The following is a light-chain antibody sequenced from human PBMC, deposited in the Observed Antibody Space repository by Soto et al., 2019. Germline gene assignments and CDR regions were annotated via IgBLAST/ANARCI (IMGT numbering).Light chain of an antibody. CDR2: AAS. J-gene: IGKJ3*01. CDR1: QGIRND. CDR3: LQQYFYPFT. V-gene: IGKV1-6*01. Sequence: AIQMTQSPSSLSSSVGDRVTITCRASQGIRNDLDWFQQKPGKAPKLLIYAASNLHSGVPARFSGSGSGTDFTLTISSLQPEDFATYFCLQQYFYPFTFGPGTKVEIK.